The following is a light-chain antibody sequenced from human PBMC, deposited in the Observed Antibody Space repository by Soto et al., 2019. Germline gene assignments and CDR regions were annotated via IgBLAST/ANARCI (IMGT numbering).Light chain of an antibody. CDR1: QGISSW. CDR3: QQADTFPIT. V-gene: IGKV1-12*01. J-gene: IGKJ5*01. CDR2: AAS. Sequence: DIQMTQSPSTLSASVGDRVTITCRASQGISSWLAWFQQKLGKAPKLLIYAASSLQSGVPSRFSGSGFGTDFTLTISSLQPEDSAIYYCQQADTFPITFGQGTRLENK.